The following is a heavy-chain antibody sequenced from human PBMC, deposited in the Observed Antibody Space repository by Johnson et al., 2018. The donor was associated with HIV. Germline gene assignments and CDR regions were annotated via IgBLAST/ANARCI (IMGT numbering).Heavy chain of an antibody. D-gene: IGHD1-14*01. J-gene: IGHJ3*02. CDR3: ARDGMAATKANI. Sequence: QVQLVESGGGVVQPGRSLRLSCAASGFTFSSYAMHWVRQAPGKGLEWVAVISYDGSNEFYADSVKGRFTVSRDSSKNTLYLQMNSLRAEDTAVYYCARDGMAATKANIWGQGTMVTVSS. CDR1: GFTFSSYA. V-gene: IGHV3-30*14. CDR2: ISYDGSNE.